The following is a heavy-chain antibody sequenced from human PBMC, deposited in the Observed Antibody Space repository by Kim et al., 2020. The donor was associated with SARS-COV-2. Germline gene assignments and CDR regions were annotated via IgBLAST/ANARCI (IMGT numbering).Heavy chain of an antibody. Sequence: SETLSLTCSVSGASVSSHYWNWIRQSPGRGLEWIGYIYHSGSTDYNPSLISRVSMSIDVSKNQFTLRRRSVAAADTGVYYCARDTVRGGTDVWGQGTTVTVSS. V-gene: IGHV4-59*02. D-gene: IGHD3-10*01. J-gene: IGHJ6*02. CDR1: GASVSSHY. CDR3: ARDTVRGGTDV. CDR2: IYHSGST.